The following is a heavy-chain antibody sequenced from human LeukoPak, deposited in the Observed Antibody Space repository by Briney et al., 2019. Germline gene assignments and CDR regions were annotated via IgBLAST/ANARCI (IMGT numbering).Heavy chain of an antibody. V-gene: IGHV3-48*03. Sequence: PGGSLRLSCAASGFTFSSYEMNWVRQAPGKELEWVSYISSSGSTIYYADSVKGRFTISRDNAKNSLYLQMNSLRAEDTAVYYCAREAVTTSLFDYWGQGTLVTVSS. CDR3: AREAVTTSLFDY. CDR1: GFTFSSYE. J-gene: IGHJ4*02. CDR2: ISSSGSTI. D-gene: IGHD4-17*01.